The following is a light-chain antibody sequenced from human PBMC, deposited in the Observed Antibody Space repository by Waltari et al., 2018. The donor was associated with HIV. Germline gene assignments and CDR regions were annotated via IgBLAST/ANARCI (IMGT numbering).Light chain of an antibody. J-gene: IGLJ3*02. CDR2: RNN. CDR1: GSNIGSNS. V-gene: IGLV1-47*01. CDR3: AAWDDSLSGPV. Sequence: QSILTQPPSTSGTPGQRVTISCSGSGSNIGSNSVSWYQLLLGTAPKLLIYRNNQPPSVVPDRFSGSKSATSASLAIGGLRSEDEADYYCAAWDDSLSGPVFGGGTKLTVL.